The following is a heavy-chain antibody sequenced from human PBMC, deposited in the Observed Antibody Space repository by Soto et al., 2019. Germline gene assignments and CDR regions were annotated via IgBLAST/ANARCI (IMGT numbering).Heavy chain of an antibody. D-gene: IGHD3-10*01. V-gene: IGHV3-30*18. CDR1: GFTFSSYG. CDR3: AKDAITMVRGVIDYYGMDV. Sequence: SLRLSCAASGFTFSSYGMHWVRQAPGKGLEWVAVISYDGSNKYYADSVKGRFTISRDNSKNTLYLQMNSLRAEDTAVYYCAKDAITMVRGVIDYYGMDVWGQGTTVTVSS. CDR2: ISYDGSNK. J-gene: IGHJ6*02.